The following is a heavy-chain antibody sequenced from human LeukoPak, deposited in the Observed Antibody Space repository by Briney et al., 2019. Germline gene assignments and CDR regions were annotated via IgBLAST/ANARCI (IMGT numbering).Heavy chain of an antibody. Sequence: PSETLSLTCAVYGGSFSGYYWSWIRQPPGKGLEWIGEINHSGSTNYNPSLKSRVTISVDTSKNQFSLKLGSVTAADTAVYYCARAGYDILTGYYIVDYWGQGTLVTVSS. V-gene: IGHV4-34*01. J-gene: IGHJ4*02. CDR3: ARAGYDILTGYYIVDY. CDR1: GGSFSGYY. CDR2: INHSGST. D-gene: IGHD3-9*01.